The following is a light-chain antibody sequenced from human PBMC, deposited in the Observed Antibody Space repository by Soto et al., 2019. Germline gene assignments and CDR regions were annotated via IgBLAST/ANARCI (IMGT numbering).Light chain of an antibody. CDR3: QQNGSSPVT. J-gene: IGKJ5*01. Sequence: EFVLTKPQAPLSLSPGERATLSCRASQIVSNNYLAWYEQKPGQAPRLLIYGASSRATGIPDWCASRGSGTVFTLTISILEPEFVIVYYCQQNGSSPVTFGQGTRLEIK. V-gene: IGKV3-20*01. CDR2: GAS. CDR1: QIVSNNY.